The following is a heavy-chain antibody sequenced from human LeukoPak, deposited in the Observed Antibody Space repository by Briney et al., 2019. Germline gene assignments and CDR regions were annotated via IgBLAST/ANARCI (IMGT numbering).Heavy chain of an antibody. CDR2: INWIGGNM. D-gene: IGHD3-10*01. CDR1: GFTFDNYA. CDR3: AKDYGAGSLRRGYFDS. V-gene: IGHV3-9*01. J-gene: IGHJ4*02. Sequence: GGSLRLSCAASGFTFDNYAMHWVRQTPGKGLEWVSGINWIGGNMGYADSVKGRFTISRDNANNSLYLQMNSLRAEDTALYFCAKDYGAGSLRRGYFDSWGQGTLVTVSS.